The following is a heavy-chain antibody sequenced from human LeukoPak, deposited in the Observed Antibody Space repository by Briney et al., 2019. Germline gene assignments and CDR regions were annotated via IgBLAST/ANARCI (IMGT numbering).Heavy chain of an antibody. Sequence: GSLRLSCAASGFTFSNAWMSWVRQAPGKGLEWVGRIKSKTDGGTIDYAAPVKGRFTISRDDSKNTLYQQMNSLKTEDTAVYYCTTGLGGFGELSPDYYYYYMDVWGKGTTVTVSS. V-gene: IGHV3-15*01. CDR2: IKSKTDGGTI. J-gene: IGHJ6*03. D-gene: IGHD3-10*01. CDR3: TTGLGGFGELSPDYYYYYMDV. CDR1: GFTFSNAW.